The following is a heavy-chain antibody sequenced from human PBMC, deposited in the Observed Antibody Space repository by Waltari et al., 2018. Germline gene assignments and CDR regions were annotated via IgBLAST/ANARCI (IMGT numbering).Heavy chain of an antibody. D-gene: IGHD3-10*01. J-gene: IGHJ4*02. V-gene: IGHV1-69*01. CDR1: GGTFSSYA. Sequence: QVQLVQSGAEVKKPGSSVKVSCKASGGTFSSYAISWVRQAAGQGLGWMGGNIAILCTEKHAQKCQGRVTITADEATSTAYMELSSLRSEDTAVYYCARDGEYYYGSGSYLGYYFDYWGQGTLVTVSS. CDR2: NIAILCTE. CDR3: ARDGEYYYGSGSYLGYYFDY.